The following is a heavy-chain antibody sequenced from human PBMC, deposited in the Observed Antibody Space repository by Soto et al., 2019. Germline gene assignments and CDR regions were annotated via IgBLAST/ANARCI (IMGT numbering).Heavy chain of an antibody. CDR1: GGSISSYY. J-gene: IGHJ2*01. Sequence: SETLSLTCTVSGGSISSYYWSWIRQPPGKGLEWIGYIYYSGSTNYNPSLKSRVTISVDKSKNQFSLKLSSVTAADTAVYYCARRAGDLNWYFDLWGRGTLVTVSS. CDR3: ARRAGDLNWYFDL. CDR2: IYYSGST. D-gene: IGHD3-10*01. V-gene: IGHV4-59*12.